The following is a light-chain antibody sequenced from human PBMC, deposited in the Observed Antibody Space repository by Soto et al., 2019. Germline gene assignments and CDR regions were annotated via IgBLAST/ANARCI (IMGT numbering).Light chain of an antibody. Sequence: DIVMTQSPDSLAVSLGERATINCKSSQSVLYSSNSKNYLAWYQQKPGQPPKLLIYWASTRESGVPDRFSGSGSGTDFTLTISSLQAEDVAVYYCQQHVSTPYSFGQGTKLEIK. CDR3: QQHVSTPYS. CDR2: WAS. J-gene: IGKJ2*03. V-gene: IGKV4-1*01. CDR1: QSVLYSSNSKNY.